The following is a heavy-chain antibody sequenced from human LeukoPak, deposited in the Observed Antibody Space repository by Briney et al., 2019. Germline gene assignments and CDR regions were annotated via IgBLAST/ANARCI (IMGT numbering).Heavy chain of an antibody. CDR3: ARDERLLSFLK. CDR2: ITGSGGST. CDR1: GFTFSSYS. J-gene: IGHJ4*02. D-gene: IGHD3-3*01. V-gene: IGHV3-23*01. Sequence: GGSLRLSCAASGFTFSSYSMNWVRQAPGKGVEWVSGITGSGGSTYYADSVKGRFTISRDNSKNTLYLQMNSLRAEDTAIYYCARDERLLSFLKWGQGTLVTVSS.